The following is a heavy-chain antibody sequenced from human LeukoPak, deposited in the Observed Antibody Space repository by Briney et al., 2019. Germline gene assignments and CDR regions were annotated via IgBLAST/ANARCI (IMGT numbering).Heavy chain of an antibody. CDR3: ARHRRWEPVDY. CDR2: IYYSGST. V-gene: IGHV4-31*03. J-gene: IGHJ4*02. Sequence: SETLSLTCTVSGGSISSGGYYWSWIRQHPGEGLEWIGYIYYSGSTYYNPSLKSRVTISVDTSKNQFSLKLSSVTAADTAVYYCARHRRWEPVDYWGQGTLVTVSS. CDR1: GGSISSGGYY. D-gene: IGHD1-26*01.